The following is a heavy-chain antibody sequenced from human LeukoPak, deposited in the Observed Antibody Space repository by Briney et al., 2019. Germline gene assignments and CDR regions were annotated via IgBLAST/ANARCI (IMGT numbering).Heavy chain of an antibody. CDR2: INPNSGGT. CDR1: GGTFSSYA. J-gene: IGHJ4*02. CDR3: ARVFEGIMITFGGVIPYDY. Sequence: ASVKVSCKASGGTFSSYAISWVRQAPGQGLEWMGWINPNSGGTDYAQKFQGRVTMTRDTSISTAYMELSRLRSDDTAVYYCARVFEGIMITFGGVIPYDYWGQGTLVTVSS. D-gene: IGHD3-16*02. V-gene: IGHV1-2*02.